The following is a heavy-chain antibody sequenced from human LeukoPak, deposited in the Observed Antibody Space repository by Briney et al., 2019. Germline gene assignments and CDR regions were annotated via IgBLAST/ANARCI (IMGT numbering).Heavy chain of an antibody. V-gene: IGHV3-21*01. J-gene: IGHJ4*02. D-gene: IGHD3-9*01. CDR2: ITSSSSYI. CDR1: GFTFSSYT. CDR3: ARVLSETLTFDH. Sequence: GGSLRLSCAASGFTFSSYTVNWVRQAPGKGLEWVSSITSSSSYIYYTDSAEGRFTISRDNAKNSLSLQMNSLRAEDTAVYYCARVLSETLTFDHWGQGTLVAVSS.